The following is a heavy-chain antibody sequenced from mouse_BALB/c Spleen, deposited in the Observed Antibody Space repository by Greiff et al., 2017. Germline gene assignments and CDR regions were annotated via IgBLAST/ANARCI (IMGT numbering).Heavy chain of an antibody. Sequence: EVQGVESGGGLVKPGGSLKLSCAASGFTFSSYTMSWVRQTPEKRLEWVATISSGGSYTYYPDSVKGRFTISRDNAKNTLYLQMSSLKSEDTAMYYCTRGRYDPSFAYWGQGALVTVSA. J-gene: IGHJ3*01. V-gene: IGHV5-6-4*01. D-gene: IGHD2-14*01. CDR3: TRGRYDPSFAY. CDR2: ISSGGSYT. CDR1: GFTFSSYT.